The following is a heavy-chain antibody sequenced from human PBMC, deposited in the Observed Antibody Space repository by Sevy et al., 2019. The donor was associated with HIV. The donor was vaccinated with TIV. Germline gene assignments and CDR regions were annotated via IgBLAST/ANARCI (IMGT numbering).Heavy chain of an antibody. CDR2: ISSSSSYI. Sequence: GGSLRCSCAASGFTFSSYSMNWVRQAPGKGLEWVSSISSSSSYISYADSVKGRFTISRDNAKNSLYLQMHSLRAEDTAVYYCARDPGDVWGQGTTVTVSS. J-gene: IGHJ6*02. CDR3: ARDPGDV. V-gene: IGHV3-21*01. CDR1: GFTFSSYS.